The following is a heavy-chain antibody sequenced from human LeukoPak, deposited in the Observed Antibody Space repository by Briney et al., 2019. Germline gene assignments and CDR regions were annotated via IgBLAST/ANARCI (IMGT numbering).Heavy chain of an antibody. Sequence: PSETLSLTCAVYGGSFSGYYWSWIRQPPGKGLEWVSSISSSNSYIYYADSVKGRFTISRDNAKNSLYLQMNSLRAEDTAVYYCARDRGGSFDYWGQGTLVTVSS. D-gene: IGHD1-26*01. CDR3: ARDRGGSFDY. J-gene: IGHJ4*02. V-gene: IGHV3-21*01. CDR1: GGSFSGYY. CDR2: ISSSNSYI.